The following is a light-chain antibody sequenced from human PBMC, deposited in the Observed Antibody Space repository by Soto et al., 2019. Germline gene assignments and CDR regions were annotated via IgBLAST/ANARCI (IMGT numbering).Light chain of an antibody. J-gene: IGKJ2*01. CDR1: QSVSSSS. CDR2: GAS. Sequence: EIVLTQSPGTLSLSPGERATLSCRASQSVSSSSLAWYQQKPGQAPRLLIYGASSRATGIPDRFSGSVSGTDFTLTISRLEPEDFAVFYCQQYGSSPYTFGQGTNLEI. V-gene: IGKV3-20*01. CDR3: QQYGSSPYT.